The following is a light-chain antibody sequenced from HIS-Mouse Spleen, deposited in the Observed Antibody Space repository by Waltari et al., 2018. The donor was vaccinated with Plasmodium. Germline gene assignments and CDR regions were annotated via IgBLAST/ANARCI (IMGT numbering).Light chain of an antibody. J-gene: IGKJ2*01. Sequence: DIQMTQSPSSLSASVGDRVTITCRASQSISSYLNWYQQKPGKAPKLLIYAASSLQSGVPSRFSGSGSGTDFTLTISSLQPEYVATYYCQQSHTFGQWTKLEIK. CDR1: QSISSY. CDR2: AAS. V-gene: IGKV1-39*01. CDR3: QQSHT.